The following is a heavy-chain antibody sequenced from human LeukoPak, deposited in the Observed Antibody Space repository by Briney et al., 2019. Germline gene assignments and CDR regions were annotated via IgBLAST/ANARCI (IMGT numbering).Heavy chain of an antibody. CDR2: VSYSGNT. CDR1: GGSFSSYY. Sequence: PSETLTLTCTVSGGSFSSYYWNWIRQPPGKGLEWIGYVSYSGNTNYNPSLKSRVTISVDTSKNQFSLKLSSGPAADTAAYYCARFGTEFDAFDIWGQGTMVTVSS. D-gene: IGHD3-10*01. J-gene: IGHJ3*02. CDR3: ARFGTEFDAFDI. V-gene: IGHV4-59*01.